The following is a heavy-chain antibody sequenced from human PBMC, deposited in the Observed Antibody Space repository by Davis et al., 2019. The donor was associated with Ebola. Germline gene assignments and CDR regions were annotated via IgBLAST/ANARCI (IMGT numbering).Heavy chain of an antibody. CDR1: GFTFSRFP. D-gene: IGHD3-16*01. V-gene: IGHV3-30*03. Sequence: PGGSLRLSCAASGFTFSRFPMHWVRQAPGKGLEWVAVISFDATNTFYGESVKGRFIISRDNSKNTLYLQMNNLRAEDTAVYYCAHGLGGSVYYYYYGVDVWGQGTTVTVSS. CDR3: AHGLGGSVYYYYYGVDV. J-gene: IGHJ6*02. CDR2: ISFDATNT.